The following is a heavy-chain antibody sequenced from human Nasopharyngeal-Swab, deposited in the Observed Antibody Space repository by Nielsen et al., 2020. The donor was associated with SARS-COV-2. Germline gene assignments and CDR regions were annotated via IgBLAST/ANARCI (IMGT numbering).Heavy chain of an antibody. CDR3: ARDLDSSSWFNWFDP. J-gene: IGHJ5*02. Sequence: KWLEWIGSIYYSGSTYYNPSLKSRVTISVDTSKNQFSLKLSSVTAADTAVYYCARDLDSSSWFNWFDPWGQGTLVTVSS. D-gene: IGHD6-13*01. V-gene: IGHV4-39*07. CDR2: IYYSGST.